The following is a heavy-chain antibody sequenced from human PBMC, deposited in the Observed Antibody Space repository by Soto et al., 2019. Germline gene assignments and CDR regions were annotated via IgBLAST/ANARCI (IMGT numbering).Heavy chain of an antibody. CDR1: GVSINRGDYY. J-gene: IGHJ4*02. CDR2: IYYNGDT. CDR3: AREGGEIVQVPYY. D-gene: IGHD3-10*01. V-gene: IGHV4-30-4*01. Sequence: QVRLQEAGPKLVRPSQTLSLTCSVSGVSINRGDYYWSWIRQSPGRGLEWIGSIYYNGDTNYNPSLGSGLIISVDTSKTQVFVQLQSVLAADTAVYFCAREGGEIVQVPYYLGQGTLMTVSS.